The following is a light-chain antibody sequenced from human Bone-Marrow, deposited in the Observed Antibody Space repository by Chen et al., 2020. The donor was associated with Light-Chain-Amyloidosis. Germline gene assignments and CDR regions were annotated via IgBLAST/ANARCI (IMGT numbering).Light chain of an antibody. J-gene: IGLJ2*01. CDR2: RDT. Sequence: SYELTQPPSVSVSPGQTARITCSGDDLPTKYAHWYQQKPGQGPVLLIHRDTERPSGISERFSGSSSGTTATLTISGVQAEDEADYHCQSADSSGTYEVIFGGGTKLTVL. V-gene: IGLV3-25*03. CDR3: QSADSSGTYEVI. CDR1: DLPTKY.